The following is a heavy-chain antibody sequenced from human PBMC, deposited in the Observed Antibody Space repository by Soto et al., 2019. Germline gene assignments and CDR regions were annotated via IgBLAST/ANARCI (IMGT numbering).Heavy chain of an antibody. CDR3: ARSQGSSTSLEIYYYYYYGMDV. CDR2: IIPITATA. V-gene: IGHV1-69*01. CDR1: GGTFGSYA. D-gene: IGHD2-2*01. Sequence: QVQLVQSGAEVKKPGSSVKVSCKASGGTFGSYAISWVRQPPGQGLEWMGGIIPITATANYAQKFQGRVTITADESTSTASMQLSSLRSEDTAVYYCARSQGSSTSLEIYYYYYYGMDVWGQGTTVTVSS. J-gene: IGHJ6*02.